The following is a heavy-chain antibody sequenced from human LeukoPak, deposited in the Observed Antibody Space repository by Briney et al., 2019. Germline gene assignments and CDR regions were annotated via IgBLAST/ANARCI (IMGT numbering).Heavy chain of an antibody. V-gene: IGHV1-69*13. CDR1: GGTFSSYA. CDR3: ARSGRVVPRWFDP. D-gene: IGHD3-22*01. CDR2: IIPIFGTA. Sequence: ASVKVSCKASGGTFSSYAISWVRQAPGQGLEWMGGIIPIFGTANYAQKFQGRVTITADESTSTAYMELSSLRSEDTAVYYCARSGRVVPRWFDPWGQGTLVTVSS. J-gene: IGHJ5*02.